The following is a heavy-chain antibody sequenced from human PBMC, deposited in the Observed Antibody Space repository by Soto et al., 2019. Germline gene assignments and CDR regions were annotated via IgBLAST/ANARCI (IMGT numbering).Heavy chain of an antibody. Sequence: EVQLLESGGDLVQPGGSLRLTCAASGFIFTSYAMSWVRQVTGKGLEWVSSINVDDSTYYTESVRCRFTVSRDNSKNTQYLQMNSLRAEDTALYYCANNYYFDGWGRGTLVNVSS. CDR2: INVDDST. CDR3: ANNYYFDG. J-gene: IGHJ4*01. CDR1: GFIFTSYA. V-gene: IGHV3-23*01.